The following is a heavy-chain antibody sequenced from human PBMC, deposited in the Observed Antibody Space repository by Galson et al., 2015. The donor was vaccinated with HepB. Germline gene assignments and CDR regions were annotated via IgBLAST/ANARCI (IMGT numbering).Heavy chain of an antibody. D-gene: IGHD5-12*01. CDR1: HGSINNYY. CDR3: ARHQGRGSVGYAFDL. CDR2: IYYNGDT. Sequence: SETLSLTCSVSHGSINNYYWSWIRQSPGNRLEWIGYIYYNGDTTYNPSLGYRVGMSVDTSVNQVSLWLTSVTAADTAVYYCARHQGRGSVGYAFDLWGQGTLVTVSA. V-gene: IGHV4-59*08. J-gene: IGHJ4*02.